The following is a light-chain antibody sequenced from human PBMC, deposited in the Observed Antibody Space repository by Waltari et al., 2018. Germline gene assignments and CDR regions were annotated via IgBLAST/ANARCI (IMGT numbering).Light chain of an antibody. CDR2: DAS. J-gene: IGKJ4*01. V-gene: IGKV1-33*01. CDR1: QDISNY. CDR3: QQYDNLPLT. Sequence: DIQMTQSPYSLSASVGDRVTITCQASQDISNYLNCYQQKPGKAPKLLIYDASNLETGVTSRFSGSGSGTDFTFTISSLQPEDIATYYCQQYDNLPLTFGGGTKVEIK.